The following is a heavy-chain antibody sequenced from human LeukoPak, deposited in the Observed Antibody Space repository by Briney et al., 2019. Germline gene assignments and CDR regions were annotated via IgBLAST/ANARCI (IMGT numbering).Heavy chain of an antibody. V-gene: IGHV3-30-3*01. CDR1: GFSFSISA. CDR2: TSYDGSSK. J-gene: IGHJ5*02. CDR3: ARDQSIAAAGLYNWFDP. Sequence: GGSLRLSCAASGFSFSISAMHWVRQAPGKGLEWVAITSYDGSSKFYADSLKGRFTISRDNSKNTLYLQMNSLRAEDTAVYYCARDQSIAAAGLYNWFDPWGQGTLVTVSS. D-gene: IGHD6-13*01.